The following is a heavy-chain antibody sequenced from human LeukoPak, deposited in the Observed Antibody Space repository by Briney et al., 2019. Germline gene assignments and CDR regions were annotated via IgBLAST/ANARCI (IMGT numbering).Heavy chain of an antibody. Sequence: SETLSLTCTVSGGSISSYYWSWIRQPPGKGLEWIGYIYYSGATEYNPSLTSRVTISLDLSKHQFSLKLTSVTAADTAVYFCASNTGTVFDYWGQGALVAVSS. CDR3: ASNTGTVFDY. CDR2: IYYSGAT. V-gene: IGHV4-59*01. J-gene: IGHJ4*02. CDR1: GGSISSYY. D-gene: IGHD1-7*01.